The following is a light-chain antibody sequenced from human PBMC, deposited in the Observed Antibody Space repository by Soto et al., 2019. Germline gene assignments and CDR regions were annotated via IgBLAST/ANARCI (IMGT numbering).Light chain of an antibody. V-gene: IGKV3-11*01. CDR1: QNVSTY. J-gene: IGKJ3*01. CDR2: DAS. CDR3: QERTYWLT. Sequence: EIVLTQSPATLSLSPGERVTLSCRASQNVSTYLAWYQQKPGQAPRLLIYDASDRATGIPARFSGSGSGTDFTLTISSRGPEDFAVYYCQERTYWLTFVPGTKVDIK.